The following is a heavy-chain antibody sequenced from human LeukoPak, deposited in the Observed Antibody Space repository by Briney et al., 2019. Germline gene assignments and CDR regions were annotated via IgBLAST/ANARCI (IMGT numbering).Heavy chain of an antibody. Sequence: PGGSLRLSCAASGFVFSSQDMGWVHQAPGKGLEWVSAISDGGSRTYYADSVKGRFTISRDNSKNTLHLQMNSLRAEDTAVYYCAIILAENYYGSGSYYNGFDYWGQGTLVTVSS. V-gene: IGHV3-23*01. CDR2: ISDGGSRT. J-gene: IGHJ4*02. D-gene: IGHD3-10*01. CDR1: GFVFSSQD. CDR3: AIILAENYYGSGSYYNGFDY.